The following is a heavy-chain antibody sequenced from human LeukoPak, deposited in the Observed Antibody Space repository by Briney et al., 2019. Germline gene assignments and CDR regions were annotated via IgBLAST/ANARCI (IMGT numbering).Heavy chain of an antibody. CDR3: ASHPYYDFWSGYLN. J-gene: IGHJ1*01. CDR1: GGSISSYY. Sequence: SETLSLTCTVSGGSISSYYWSWIRQPPGKGLEWIGYIYYSGSTNYNPSLKSRVTISVDTSKNQFSLKLSSVTAADTAVYYCASHPYYDFWSGYLNWGQGTLVTVSS. D-gene: IGHD3-3*01. CDR2: IYYSGST. V-gene: IGHV4-59*08.